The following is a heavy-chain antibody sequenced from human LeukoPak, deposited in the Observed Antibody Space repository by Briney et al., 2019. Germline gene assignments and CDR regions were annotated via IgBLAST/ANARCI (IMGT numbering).Heavy chain of an antibody. CDR1: GYTFTNYG. Sequence: ASVKVSCKASGYTFTNYGISWVRQAPGEGLEWMGWISGYNGHTKYAQMLQDRVTITADKSTSTAYMELSSLRSEDTAVYYCARVVGLTGYSSSWYSGYYYYMDVWGKGTTVTVSS. CDR3: ARVVGLTGYSSSWYSGYYYYMDV. V-gene: IGHV1-18*01. D-gene: IGHD6-13*01. CDR2: ISGYNGHT. J-gene: IGHJ6*03.